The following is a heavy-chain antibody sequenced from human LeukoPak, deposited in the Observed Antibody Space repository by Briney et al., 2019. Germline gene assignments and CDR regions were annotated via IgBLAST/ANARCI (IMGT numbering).Heavy chain of an antibody. CDR3: ARDSYRRGAFDL. CDR1: GGSLSSLH. CDR2: IYNSGST. Sequence: LETLSLTCTVSGGSLSSLHLTWVRQPPGKGLEWIGYIYNSGSTNYNPSLKSRVTISVDTSKNQFSLKLSSVTAADTAVYYCARDSYRRGAFDLWGQGTMVTVSS. D-gene: IGHD1-14*01. V-gene: IGHV4-59*12. J-gene: IGHJ3*01.